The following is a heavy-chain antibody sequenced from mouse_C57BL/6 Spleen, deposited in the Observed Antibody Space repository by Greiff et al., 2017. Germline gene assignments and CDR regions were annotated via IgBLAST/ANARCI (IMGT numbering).Heavy chain of an antibody. CDR2: INPNNGGT. D-gene: IGHD1-1*01. CDR3: ARPIIYYYGSSYGYFDV. J-gene: IGHJ1*03. Sequence: VQLQQSGPELVKPGASVKISCKASGYTFTDYYMNWVKQSHGKSLEWIGDINPNNGGTSYNQKFKGKATLTVDKSSSTAYMELRSLTSEDSAVYYCARPIIYYYGSSYGYFDVWGTGTTVTVSS. V-gene: IGHV1-26*01. CDR1: GYTFTDYY.